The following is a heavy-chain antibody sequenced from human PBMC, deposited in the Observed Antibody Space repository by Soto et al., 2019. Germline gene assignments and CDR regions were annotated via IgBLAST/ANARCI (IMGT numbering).Heavy chain of an antibody. V-gene: IGHV3-15*01. CDR2: IKSKTDGGTT. D-gene: IGHD1-26*01. CDR3: TTVTSELHAIDI. CDR1: GFTFSNAW. J-gene: IGHJ3*02. Sequence: EVQLVESGGGLVKPGGSLRLSCAASGFTFSNAWMSWVRQAPGKGLEWVGRIKSKTDGGTTDYAAPVKGRFTISRDDSKNTMYLQMNSQYTANTVVYYCTTVTSELHAIDIWGQGTMVTVSS.